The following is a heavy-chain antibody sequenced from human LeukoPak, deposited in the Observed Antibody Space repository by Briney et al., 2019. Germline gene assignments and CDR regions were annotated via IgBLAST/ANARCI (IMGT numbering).Heavy chain of an antibody. CDR1: GFTVSTYA. CDR3: ASSFSGTGDGDY. V-gene: IGHV3-33*08. D-gene: IGHD7-27*01. CDR2: IWHDGSNK. J-gene: IGHJ4*02. Sequence: GGSLRLSCAASGFTVSTYAMHWVRQAPGKGLEWVAVIWHDGSNKYYADSVKGRFTISRDNSKNTLYLQMNSLRAEDTAVYYCASSFSGTGDGDYWGQGTLVTVSS.